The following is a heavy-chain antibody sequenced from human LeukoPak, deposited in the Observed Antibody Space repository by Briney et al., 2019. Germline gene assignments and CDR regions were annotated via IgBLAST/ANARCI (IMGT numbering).Heavy chain of an antibody. D-gene: IGHD3-22*01. CDR2: IIPIFGIA. CDR1: GGTFSSYA. J-gene: IGHJ4*02. CDR3: ARDLAKDYYDSSGYPPDY. V-gene: IGHV1-69*04. Sequence: SVKVSCKASGGTFSSYAISWVRQAPGQGLEWMGRIIPIFGIANYAQKFQGRVTITADKSTSTAYMELSSLRSEDTAVCYCARDLAKDYYDSSGYPPDYWGQGTLVTVSS.